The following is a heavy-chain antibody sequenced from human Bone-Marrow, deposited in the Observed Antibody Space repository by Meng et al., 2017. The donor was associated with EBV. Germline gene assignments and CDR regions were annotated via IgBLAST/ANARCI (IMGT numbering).Heavy chain of an antibody. D-gene: IGHD6-13*01. J-gene: IGHJ4*02. CDR1: GGSISSGGYY. Sequence: QVQLQESGPGLVKPSQTLSLTCAVSGGSISSGGYYWSWIRQPPGKGLEWIGYIYYSGSTCYNPSLKSRVTISVDASKNQFSLKLSSVTAADTAVYYCASGSTAAGTDYWGQGTLVTVSS. CDR3: ASGSTAAGTDY. V-gene: IGHV4-30-4*01. CDR2: IYYSGST.